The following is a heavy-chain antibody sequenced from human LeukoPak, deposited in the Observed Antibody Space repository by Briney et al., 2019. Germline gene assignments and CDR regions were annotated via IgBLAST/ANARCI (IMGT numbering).Heavy chain of an antibody. Sequence: SQTLSLTCAISGDSVSSNSAAWNWIRQSPSRGLEWLRRTYYRSKWYNDYAVSVKSRITINPDTSKNQFSLQLNSVTPEDTAVYYCARDQHGVYLWFGELIPYYFDYWGQGTLVTVSS. CDR1: GDSVSSNSAA. CDR3: ARDQHGVYLWFGELIPYYFDY. D-gene: IGHD3-10*01. CDR2: TYYRSKWYN. V-gene: IGHV6-1*01. J-gene: IGHJ4*02.